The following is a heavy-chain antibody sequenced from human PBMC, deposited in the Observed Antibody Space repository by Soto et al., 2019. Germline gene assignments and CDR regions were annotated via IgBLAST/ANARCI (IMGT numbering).Heavy chain of an antibody. V-gene: IGHV2-5*02. Sequence: QITLKESGPTLVRPTQTLTLTCTFSGFSLTTSGVGVGWIRQPPGKALGWLAVIYWDDDKRYSSSLKSRLTITKDTSKNQVVLTTTNMDPVDTATYYCAHHPYYGLGSYSFDYWGQGTLVTVSS. J-gene: IGHJ4*02. CDR3: AHHPYYGLGSYSFDY. D-gene: IGHD3-10*01. CDR2: IYWDDDK. CDR1: GFSLTTSGVG.